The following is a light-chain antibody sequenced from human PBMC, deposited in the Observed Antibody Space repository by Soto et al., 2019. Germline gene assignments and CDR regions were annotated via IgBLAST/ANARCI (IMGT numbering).Light chain of an antibody. J-gene: IGKJ3*01. CDR3: QKYGSSPLFT. CDR1: QSVSSSY. V-gene: IGKV3-20*01. Sequence: EIVLTQSPGTLSLSPGERATLSCRASQSVSSSYLAWYQQKPGQSPSLLIYCSSSRATGIPDRFSGSGSGTDFTLTISRLEPEDFAVYYCQKYGSSPLFTFGPGTKVDIK. CDR2: CSS.